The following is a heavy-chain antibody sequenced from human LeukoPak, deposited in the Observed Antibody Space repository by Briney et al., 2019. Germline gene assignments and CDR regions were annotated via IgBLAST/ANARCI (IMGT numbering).Heavy chain of an antibody. Sequence: GASVKVSCKASGYTFTSYDINWVRQAPGQGLEWMGWMNPNSGNTGYAQKFQGRVTMTRNTSISTAYMELSSLRSEDTAVYYCARIVVVPAAMPGTSGFDPWGQGTLVTVSS. J-gene: IGHJ5*02. CDR3: ARIVVVPAAMPGTSGFDP. V-gene: IGHV1-8*01. D-gene: IGHD2-2*01. CDR1: GYTFTSYD. CDR2: MNPNSGNT.